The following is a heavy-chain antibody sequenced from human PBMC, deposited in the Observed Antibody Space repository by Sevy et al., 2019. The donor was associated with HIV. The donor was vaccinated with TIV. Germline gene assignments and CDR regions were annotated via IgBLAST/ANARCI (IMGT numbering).Heavy chain of an antibody. Sequence: SETLSLTCTVSGGSVSSGSYYWSWIRQPPGKGLEWIGYIYYSGSTNYNPSLKSRVTISVDTSKNQFSLKLSSVTAADTAVYYCARGRRYFGGNYFDYCGQGTLVTVSS. CDR1: GGSVSSGSYY. CDR2: IYYSGST. J-gene: IGHJ4*02. CDR3: ARGRRYFGGNYFDY. D-gene: IGHD3-9*01. V-gene: IGHV4-61*01.